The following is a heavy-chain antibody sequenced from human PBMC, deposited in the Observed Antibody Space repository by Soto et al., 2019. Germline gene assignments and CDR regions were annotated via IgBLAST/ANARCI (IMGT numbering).Heavy chain of an antibody. D-gene: IGHD1-26*01. V-gene: IGHV4-30-4*01. Sequence: SETLSLTCTVSGGSISSGDYYWSWIRQPPGKGLEWIGYIYYSGSTYYNPSLKSRVTISVDTSKNQFSLKLSSVTAADTAAYYCARDQVGATGLDPWGQGTLVTVSS. J-gene: IGHJ5*02. CDR2: IYYSGST. CDR1: GGSISSGDYY. CDR3: ARDQVGATGLDP.